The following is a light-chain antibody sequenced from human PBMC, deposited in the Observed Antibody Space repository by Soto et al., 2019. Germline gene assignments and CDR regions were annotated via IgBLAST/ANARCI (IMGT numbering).Light chain of an antibody. V-gene: IGKV1-33*01. Sequence: DIQMTQSPSSLSASVGDRVTITCQASQDISNYLNWYQQKPGKAPKLLIYDASNLETGVPSRFSGSGSGTDFTFTITSLQPEDIATYYCQHYDSLSYTFGQGTKLEIK. CDR3: QHYDSLSYT. CDR2: DAS. CDR1: QDISNY. J-gene: IGKJ2*01.